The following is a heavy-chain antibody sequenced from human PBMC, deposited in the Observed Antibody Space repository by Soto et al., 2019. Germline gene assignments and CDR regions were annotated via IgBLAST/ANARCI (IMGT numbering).Heavy chain of an antibody. CDR2: ISCSGGSS. J-gene: IGHJ6*02. Sequence: EVQLLESGGALEHPGGSLRLSCAAAGFAFSTYAMTWVRQAPGKGLEWVSVISCSGGSSYYAVSVKGLFTISRDNSKNTLFLQMNGLRAEDTAVYYCAKVTKRAAAGRYEYYKYGMDVWGQGTTVTVSS. CDR3: AKVTKRAAAGRYEYYKYGMDV. D-gene: IGHD6-13*01. V-gene: IGHV3-23*01. CDR1: GFAFSTYA.